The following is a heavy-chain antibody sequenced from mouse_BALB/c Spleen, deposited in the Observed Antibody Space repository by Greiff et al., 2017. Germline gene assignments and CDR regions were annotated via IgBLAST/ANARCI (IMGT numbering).Heavy chain of an antibody. J-gene: IGHJ3*01. CDR2: ILPGSGST. CDR3: ARRGYDYDDAPWFAY. V-gene: IGHV1-9*01. Sequence: VQLQQSGAELMKPGASVKISCKATGYTFSSYWIEWVKQRPGHGLEWIGEILPGSGSTNYNEKFKGKATFTADTSSNTAYMQLSSLTSEDSAVYYCARRGYDYDDAPWFAYWGQGTLVTVSA. CDR1: GYTFSSYW. D-gene: IGHD2-4*01.